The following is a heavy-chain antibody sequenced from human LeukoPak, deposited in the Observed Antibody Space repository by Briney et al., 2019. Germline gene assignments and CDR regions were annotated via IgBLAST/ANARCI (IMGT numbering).Heavy chain of an antibody. CDR1: GFTFSSYG. CDR2: IWYDGSNK. J-gene: IGHJ5*02. CDR3: ARERITMVRGVIGRFDP. D-gene: IGHD3-10*01. Sequence: GGSLRLSCAASGFTFSSYGMYWVRQAPGKGLEWVAVIWYDGSNKYYADSVKGRFTISRDNSKNTLYLQMNSLRAEDTAVYYCARERITMVRGVIGRFDPWGQGTLVTVSS. V-gene: IGHV3-33*01.